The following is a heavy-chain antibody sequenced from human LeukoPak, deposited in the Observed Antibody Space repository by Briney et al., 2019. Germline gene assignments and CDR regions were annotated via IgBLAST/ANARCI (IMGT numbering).Heavy chain of an antibody. J-gene: IGHJ6*03. CDR2: ISAYNGNT. V-gene: IGHV1-18*01. Sequence: EASVKVSCKASGYTFTSYGISWVRQAPGQGLEWMGWISAYNGNTNYAQKLQGRVTMTTDTSTSIAYMELRSLRSDDTAVYYCARVVGATWYYYYYYMDVWGKGTTVTVSS. CDR3: ARVVGATWYYYYYYMDV. CDR1: GYTFTSYG. D-gene: IGHD1-26*01.